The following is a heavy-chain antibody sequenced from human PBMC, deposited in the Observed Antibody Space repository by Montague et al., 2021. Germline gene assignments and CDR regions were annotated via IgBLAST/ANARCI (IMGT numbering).Heavy chain of an antibody. CDR1: GGSISSSSYY. CDR2: IYYSGST. J-gene: IGHJ3*02. Sequence: SETLSLTCTVSGGSISSSSYYWGWIRQPPGKGLEWIGCIYYSGSTNYNPSLKSRVTIAVDTSKNQFSLKLSSVTAPDTAVYYCASDSTGGWPLGAFDIWGQGTMVTVSS. D-gene: IGHD6-25*01. CDR3: ASDSTGGWPLGAFDI. V-gene: IGHV4-61*05.